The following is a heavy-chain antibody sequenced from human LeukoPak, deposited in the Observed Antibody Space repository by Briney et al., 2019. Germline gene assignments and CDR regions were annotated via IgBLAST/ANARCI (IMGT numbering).Heavy chain of an antibody. CDR2: IKRKTDGWTT. CDR1: GSTFTDAW. Sequence: GGSLRLSCAASGSTFTDAWLSWVRQAPGKGLEWVGRIKRKTDGWTTDYAAPVKGRFTISRDDLKNTLYLQMNSLKTEDTAVYYCATEYSVFAFDIWGQGTMVTVSS. D-gene: IGHD5-18*01. CDR3: ATEYSVFAFDI. J-gene: IGHJ3*02. V-gene: IGHV3-15*01.